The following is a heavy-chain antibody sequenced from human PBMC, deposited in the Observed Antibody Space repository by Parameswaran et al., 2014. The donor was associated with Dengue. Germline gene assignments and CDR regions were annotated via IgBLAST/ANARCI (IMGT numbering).Heavy chain of an antibody. CDR3: ARRPHQWELLGYYFDY. J-gene: IGHJ4*02. Sequence: VRQAPGKGLEWVSYISSSGSTIYYADSVKGRFTISRDNAKNSLYLQMNSLRAEDTAVYYCARRPHQWELLGYYFDYWGQGTLVTVSS. D-gene: IGHD1-26*01. CDR2: ISSSGSTI. V-gene: IGHV3-48*03.